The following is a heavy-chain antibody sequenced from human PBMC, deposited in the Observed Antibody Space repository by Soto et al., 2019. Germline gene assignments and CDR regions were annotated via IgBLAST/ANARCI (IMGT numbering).Heavy chain of an antibody. D-gene: IGHD6-13*01. CDR1: GGTFSSYA. V-gene: IGHV1-69*06. J-gene: IGHJ6*02. CDR3: ARETFAAGSSYYYYGMDV. CDR2: IIPIFGTA. Sequence: SVKVSCKASGGTFSSYAISWVRQAPGQGLEWMGGIIPIFGTANYAQKFQGRVTITADKSTSTAYMELGSLRSEDTAVYYCARETFAAGSSYYYYGMDVWGQGTTVTVSS.